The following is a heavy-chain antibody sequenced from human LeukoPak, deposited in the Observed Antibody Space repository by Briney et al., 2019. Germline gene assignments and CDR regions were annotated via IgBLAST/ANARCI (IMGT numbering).Heavy chain of an antibody. CDR1: GYTFTGYY. D-gene: IGHD5-18*01. CDR3: ARDLGGYSYANPFDY. J-gene: IGHJ4*02. Sequence: ASVKVSCKASGYTFTGYYMHWVRQAPGQGLEWMGWINPNSGGTNYAQKFQGRVTMTRDTSISTAYMELSRLRSDDTAVYYCARDLGGYSYANPFDYWGQGTLVTVSS. V-gene: IGHV1-2*02. CDR2: INPNSGGT.